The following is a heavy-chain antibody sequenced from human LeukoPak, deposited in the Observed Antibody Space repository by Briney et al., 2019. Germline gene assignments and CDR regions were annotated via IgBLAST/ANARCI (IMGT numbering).Heavy chain of an antibody. J-gene: IGHJ4*02. CDR2: ISSSSSTI. D-gene: IGHD6-19*01. Sequence: EGSLRLSSAASGFTFSSYSMNWVRQAPGKGLEWVSYISSSSSTIYYADSVKGRFTISRDNAKNSLYLQMNSLRAEDTAVYYCAREAVGIAVDYWGQGTLVTVSS. V-gene: IGHV3-48*04. CDR1: GFTFSSYS. CDR3: AREAVGIAVDY.